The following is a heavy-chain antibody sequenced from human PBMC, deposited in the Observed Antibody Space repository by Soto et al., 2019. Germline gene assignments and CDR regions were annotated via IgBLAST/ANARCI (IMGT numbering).Heavy chain of an antibody. J-gene: IGHJ4*02. CDR3: AKDIGYSSGRTIDY. CDR2: ISWDGGST. CDR1: GFTFDDYT. Sequence: GSLRLSCAASGFTFDDYTMHWVRQAPGKGLEWVSLISWDGGSTYYADSVKGRFTISRDNSKNSLYLQMNSLRTEDTALYYCAKDIGYSSGRTIDYWGQGTLVTVSS. V-gene: IGHV3-43*01. D-gene: IGHD6-19*01.